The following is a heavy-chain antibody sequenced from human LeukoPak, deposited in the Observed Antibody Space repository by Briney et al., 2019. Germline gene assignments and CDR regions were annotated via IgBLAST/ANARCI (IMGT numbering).Heavy chain of an antibody. J-gene: IGHJ4*02. Sequence: ASVKVSCKASGYTFTSYAMNWVRQAPGQGLEWMGWINTNTGNPTYAQGFTGRSVFSLGTSVSTAYLQISSLKAEDTAVYYCARERGKMAAMAHYFDYWGQGTLVTVSS. V-gene: IGHV7-4-1*02. CDR3: ARERGKMAAMAHYFDY. CDR1: GYTFTSYA. D-gene: IGHD5-18*01. CDR2: INTNTGNP.